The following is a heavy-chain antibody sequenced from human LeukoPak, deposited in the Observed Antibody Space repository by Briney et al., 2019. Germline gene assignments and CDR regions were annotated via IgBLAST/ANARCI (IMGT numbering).Heavy chain of an antibody. J-gene: IGHJ6*02. V-gene: IGHV4-59*01. Sequence: PSDTLSLTCTVSGGSISSYYWSWIRQPPGKGLEWIGYIYYSGSTNYNPSLKSRVTISVDTSKNQFSLKLSSVTAADTAVYYCARDNWNYGSSMDVWGQGTTVTVSS. CDR3: ARDNWNYGSSMDV. D-gene: IGHD1-7*01. CDR2: IYYSGST. CDR1: GGSISSYY.